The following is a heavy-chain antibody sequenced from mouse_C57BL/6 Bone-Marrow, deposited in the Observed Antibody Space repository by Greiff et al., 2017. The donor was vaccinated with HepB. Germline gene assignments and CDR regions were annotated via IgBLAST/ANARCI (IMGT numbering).Heavy chain of an antibody. CDR1: GFYFIVDY. Sequence: VQLQQSGAELVRPGASVTFSCTASGFYFIVDYMHWVLQRPEPGLEWIGWIVPEYCDTEYASKFQGKATITADTSSNTAYLQLNSLTSADTAVYYCTPLDYYGSSLFAYWGPGTLVTVSA. CDR3: TPLDYYGSSLFAY. J-gene: IGHJ3*01. V-gene: IGHV14-4*01. CDR2: IVPEYCDT. D-gene: IGHD1-1*01.